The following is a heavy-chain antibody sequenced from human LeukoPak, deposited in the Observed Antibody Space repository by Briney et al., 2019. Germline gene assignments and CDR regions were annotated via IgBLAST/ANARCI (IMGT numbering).Heavy chain of an antibody. V-gene: IGHV3-74*01. CDR3: VRGLGDY. Sequence: GGSLRLSCVGSGFTFGVYSMSWVRQVPGKGLEWVASISGNEYNIKYADSVKGRFTISRDNAKNMLYLQMNNVRVDDTAIYYCVRGLGDYWGRGTLVTVSS. CDR2: ISGNEYNI. J-gene: IGHJ4*02. CDR1: GFTFGVYS.